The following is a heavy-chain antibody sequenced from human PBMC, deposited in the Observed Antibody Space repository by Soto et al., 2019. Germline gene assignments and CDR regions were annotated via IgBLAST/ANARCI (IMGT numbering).Heavy chain of an antibody. J-gene: IGHJ4*02. CDR2: ISSSGTTI. CDR1: RFSSSDYY. Sequence: LRLSCAASRFSSSDYYMTWIRQAPGKGLESVSYISSSGTTIFYADSVKGRFTISRDNAKKSLYLQMNSLRAEDTAVYYCASQGVVGATSRYWGQGTLVTVSS. V-gene: IGHV3-11*01. D-gene: IGHD1-26*01. CDR3: ASQGVVGATSRY.